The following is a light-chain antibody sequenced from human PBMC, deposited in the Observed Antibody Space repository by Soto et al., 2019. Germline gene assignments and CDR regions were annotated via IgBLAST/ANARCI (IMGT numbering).Light chain of an antibody. CDR2: AAS. Sequence: DVQMTQSPSTLSASVGDRVTITCRASQSVTSGLAWYQQKPGKAPKLLIYAASSLESGVPSRFSGSGSGTEFTLTISSLHPDDFATYNCHHYNSYPGTFGQGTKVEI. CDR3: HHYNSYPGT. CDR1: QSVTSG. J-gene: IGKJ1*01. V-gene: IGKV1-5*01.